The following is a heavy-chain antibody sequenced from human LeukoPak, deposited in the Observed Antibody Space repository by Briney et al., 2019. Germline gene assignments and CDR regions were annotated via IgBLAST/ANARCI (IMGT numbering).Heavy chain of an antibody. CDR2: ADGDGGTT. Sequence: GGSLRLSCAASGFTLSSYWMHWVRQAPGKGLAWVSGADGDGGTTTYADSVKGRFTISRDNAKNTLYPQMNSLKAEDTAVYYCTRDWRNGGMDVWGQGTTVTVSS. J-gene: IGHJ6*02. V-gene: IGHV3-74*01. CDR3: TRDWRNGGMDV. D-gene: IGHD3-3*01. CDR1: GFTLSSYW.